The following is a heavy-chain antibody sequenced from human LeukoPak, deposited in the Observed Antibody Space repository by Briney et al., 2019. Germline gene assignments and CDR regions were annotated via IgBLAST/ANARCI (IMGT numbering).Heavy chain of an antibody. V-gene: IGHV3-21*01. D-gene: IGHD6-13*01. Sequence: GGSLRLSCAASGFTVSSYSMNWVRQAPGKGLEWVSSISSSSSYIYYADSVKGRFTISRDNAKNSLYLQMNSLRAEDTAVYYCARDLGSSSWYGGLIYYYYYYMDVWGKGTTVTVSS. CDR3: ARDLGSSSWYGGLIYYYYYYMDV. CDR2: ISSSSSYI. J-gene: IGHJ6*03. CDR1: GFTVSSYS.